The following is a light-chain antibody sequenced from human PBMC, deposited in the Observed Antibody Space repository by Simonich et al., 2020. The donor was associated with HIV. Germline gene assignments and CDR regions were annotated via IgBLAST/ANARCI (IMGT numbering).Light chain of an antibody. CDR2: WAS. J-gene: IGKJ2*01. Sequence: DIVMTQSPNSLAVSLGERATINCKCRQSVLYSSNNKNYLAWYQQKPGQPPKLLIYWASTRESGVPDRFSGSGSGTEFSLTISSLQAEDVAVYYCQQYYSTPGTFGQGTKLEIK. CDR1: QSVLYSSNNKNY. CDR3: QQYYSTPGT. V-gene: IGKV4-1*01.